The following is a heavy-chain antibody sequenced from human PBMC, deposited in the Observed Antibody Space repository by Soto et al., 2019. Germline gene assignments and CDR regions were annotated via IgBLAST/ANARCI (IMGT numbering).Heavy chain of an antibody. CDR3: ARGRLRFGEFSYYYYYGMDV. D-gene: IGHD3-10*01. J-gene: IGHJ6*02. Sequence: SETLSLTCAVYGGSFSGYYWSWIRQPPGKGLEWIGEINHSGSTNYNPSLKSRVTISVDTSKNQFSLKLSSVTAADTAVYYCARGRLRFGEFSYYYYYGMDVWGQGTTVTVSS. V-gene: IGHV4-34*01. CDR2: INHSGST. CDR1: GGSFSGYY.